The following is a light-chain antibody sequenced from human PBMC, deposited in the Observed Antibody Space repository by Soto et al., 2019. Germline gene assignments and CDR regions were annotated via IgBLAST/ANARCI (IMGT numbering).Light chain of an antibody. CDR2: DAS. J-gene: IGKJ2*01. V-gene: IGKV1-5*01. CDR1: QSVITW. Sequence: DIQMTQSPSTLSASVGDRVTITCQATQSVITWLAWYQQKPGKAPQLLIYDASILQSGVSSRFSASGSGTEFTLTISSLQPDDFATYYCQQYHSYYTFGQGTKVEIK. CDR3: QQYHSYYT.